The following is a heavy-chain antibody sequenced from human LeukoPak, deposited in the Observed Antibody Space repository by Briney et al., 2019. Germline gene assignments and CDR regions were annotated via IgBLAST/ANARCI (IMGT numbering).Heavy chain of an antibody. CDR2: ISWNSGSI. Sequence: PGRSLRPSCAASGFTFDDYAMHWVRQAPGKGLEWVSGISWNSGSIGYADSVKGRFTISRDNAKNSLFLQMNSLRAEDTAVYYCARVLRYCSGGNCYSGGLGYMDVWGKGTTVTISS. V-gene: IGHV3-9*01. CDR1: GFTFDDYA. CDR3: ARVLRYCSGGNCYSGGLGYMDV. D-gene: IGHD2-15*01. J-gene: IGHJ6*03.